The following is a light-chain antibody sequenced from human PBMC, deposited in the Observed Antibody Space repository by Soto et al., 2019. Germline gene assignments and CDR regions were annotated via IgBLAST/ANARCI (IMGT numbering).Light chain of an antibody. V-gene: IGLV2-8*01. CDR2: GVN. CDR1: SSDVGGYNT. Sequence: QSALTQPPSASGSPGQSVTISCTGTSSDVGGYNTVSWFQQHPGKVPKLVIYGVNKRPSGVPDRFSGSKSGNTASLTVSGLQTEDETDYYCSSYTSTGAWVFGGGTKLTVL. CDR3: SSYTSTGAWV. J-gene: IGLJ3*02.